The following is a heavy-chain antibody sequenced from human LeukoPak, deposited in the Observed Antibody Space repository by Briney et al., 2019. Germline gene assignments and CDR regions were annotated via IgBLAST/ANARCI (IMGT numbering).Heavy chain of an antibody. Sequence: SETLSLTCTVSGGSISSSSYYWGWIRQPPGKGLEWIGSIYYSGSTYYNPSLKSRVTISVDTSKNQLSLKLSSVTAADTAVYYCARDYPSEAVLSAFDIWGQGTMVTVSS. J-gene: IGHJ3*02. V-gene: IGHV4-39*07. CDR2: IYYSGST. CDR3: ARDYPSEAVLSAFDI. D-gene: IGHD2-15*01. CDR1: GGSISSSSYY.